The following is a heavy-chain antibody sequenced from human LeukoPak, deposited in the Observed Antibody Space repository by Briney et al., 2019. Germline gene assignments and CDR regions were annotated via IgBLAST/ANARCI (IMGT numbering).Heavy chain of an antibody. Sequence: SETLSLTCTVSGGSISSYYWSWIRQPPGKGLEWIGYIYYSGSTNYNPSLKSRVTISVDTSKNQFSLKLSSVTAADTAVYYCARSFDWLSIDYWGQGTLVTVSS. CDR3: ARSFDWLSIDY. CDR2: IYYSGST. J-gene: IGHJ4*02. V-gene: IGHV4-59*01. CDR1: GGSISSYY. D-gene: IGHD3-9*01.